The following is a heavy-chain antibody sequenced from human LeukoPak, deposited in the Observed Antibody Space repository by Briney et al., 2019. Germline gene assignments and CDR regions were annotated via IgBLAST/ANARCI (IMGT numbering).Heavy chain of an antibody. CDR1: GFTFSNAW. CDR3: TTGGSPNDY. V-gene: IGHV3-15*01. CDR2: TKSKTDGGTT. Sequence: GGSLRLSCAASGFTFSNAWMSWVRQAPGKGLEWVGRTKSKTDGGTTDYAAPVKGRFTISRDDSKNTLYLQMNSLKTEDTAVYYCTTGGSPNDYWGQGTLVTVSS. J-gene: IGHJ4*02.